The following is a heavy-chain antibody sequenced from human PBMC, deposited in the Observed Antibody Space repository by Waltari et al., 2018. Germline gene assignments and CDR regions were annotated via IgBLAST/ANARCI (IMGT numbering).Heavy chain of an antibody. CDR2: VDPEDGET. J-gene: IGHJ4*02. CDR1: GYIFTDYY. Sequence: EVQLVQSGAEVKKPGANVKISCKASGYIFTDYYLHWVQQAPGKGLEWLGRVDPEDGETIYAEKFQGRVTITADTSTDTAYMELSSLRSEDTAVYYCATDLAGAADYWGQGTLVTVSS. V-gene: IGHV1-69-2*01. D-gene: IGHD1-26*01. CDR3: ATDLAGAADY.